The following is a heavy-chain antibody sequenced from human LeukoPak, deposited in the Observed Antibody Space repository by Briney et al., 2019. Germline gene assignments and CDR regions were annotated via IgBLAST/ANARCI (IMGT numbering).Heavy chain of an antibody. J-gene: IGHJ6*03. V-gene: IGHV4-31*03. CDR2: IYYSGST. CDR1: GGSISSGGYY. D-gene: IGHD2-2*01. CDR3: ARESRCSSTSCYHLYYYYYYMDV. Sequence: PSQTLSLTCTVSGGSISSGGYYWSWIRQHPGKGLEWIGYIYYSGSTYYNPSLKSRVTISVDTSKNQFSLKPSSVTAADTAVYYCARESRCSSTSCYHLYYYYYYMDVWGKGTTVTVSS.